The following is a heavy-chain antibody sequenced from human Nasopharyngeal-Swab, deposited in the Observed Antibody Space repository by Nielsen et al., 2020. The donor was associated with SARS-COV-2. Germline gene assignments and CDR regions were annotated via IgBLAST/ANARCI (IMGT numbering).Heavy chain of an antibody. CDR1: GGSTTSGGYY. V-gene: IGHV4-31*03. CDR3: ARIAGITIFGVVTISGAFDI. Sequence: SETLSLTCTVSGGSTTSGGYYWSWLRQHPGNGLEWTGYIYYSGSTYYNPSLKSRVTISVDTSKNPFSLKLSSVTAADTPVYYCARIAGITIFGVVTISGAFDIWGQGTMVTVSS. J-gene: IGHJ3*02. CDR2: IYYSGST. D-gene: IGHD3-3*01.